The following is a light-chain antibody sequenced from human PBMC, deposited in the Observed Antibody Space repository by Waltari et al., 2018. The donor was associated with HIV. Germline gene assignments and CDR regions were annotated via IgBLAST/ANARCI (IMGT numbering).Light chain of an antibody. J-gene: IGLJ3*02. CDR3: SSYTSTTTRVV. V-gene: IGLV2-14*03. CDR2: DVS. CDR1: SSDVGGYQY. Sequence: QSALTQPASVSGSPGQSITISCTGTSSDVGGYQYVSWYQPHPGKAPKLMIFDVSNRPSGVSNRFSGSKSGNTASLTISGLQAEDEAHYFCSSYTSTTTRVVFGGGTKLTVL.